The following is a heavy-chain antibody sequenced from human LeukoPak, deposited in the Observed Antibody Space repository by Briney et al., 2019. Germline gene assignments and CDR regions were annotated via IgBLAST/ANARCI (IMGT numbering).Heavy chain of an antibody. CDR2: IYTSGST. D-gene: IGHD3-22*01. Sequence: SETLSLTCTVSGGSISSYYWSWIRQPAGKGLEWIGRIYTSGSTNYNPSLKSRVTISVDTSKNQFSLKLSSVTAADTAVYYCARFRLSDSSGYDAFDIWGQGTMVTVSS. V-gene: IGHV4-4*07. CDR3: ARFRLSDSSGYDAFDI. CDR1: GGSISSYY. J-gene: IGHJ3*02.